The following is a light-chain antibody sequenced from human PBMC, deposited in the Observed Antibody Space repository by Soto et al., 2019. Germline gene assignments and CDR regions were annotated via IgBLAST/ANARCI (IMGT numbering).Light chain of an antibody. J-gene: IGKJ4*01. V-gene: IGKV1-12*01. Sequence: DIQMTQSPPSVSASVGDRVTITCRASQDVGKWLAWYQQKPGKAPTLLIHGASSLQSGVPPRYSGSGYGTDFTLTISSLQPEDFATYYCQPYNNWPLNFGGGTKV. CDR1: QDVGKW. CDR2: GAS. CDR3: QPYNNWPLN.